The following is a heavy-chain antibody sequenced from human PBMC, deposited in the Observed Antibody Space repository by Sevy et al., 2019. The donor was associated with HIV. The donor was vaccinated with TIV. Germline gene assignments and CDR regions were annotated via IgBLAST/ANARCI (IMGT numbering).Heavy chain of an antibody. V-gene: IGHV4-59*01. J-gene: IGHJ4*02. CDR2: SYFTGNT. CDR1: GGSISSYF. Sequence: SETLSLTCSVSGGSISSYFWTWVRQSPGKGLEWIGKSYFTGNTDYSPSLKSRVTLSLDTSKSQFSLTLKSVTAADTAIYFCARDSTTRPRVLDYWGQGTLVTVSS. D-gene: IGHD1-1*01. CDR3: ARDSTTRPRVLDY.